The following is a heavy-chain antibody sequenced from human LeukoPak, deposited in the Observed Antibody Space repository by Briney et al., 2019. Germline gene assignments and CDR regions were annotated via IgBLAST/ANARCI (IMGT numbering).Heavy chain of an antibody. V-gene: IGHV4-34*01. CDR3: ARDHGSGWSFGY. J-gene: IGHJ4*02. Sequence: SETLSLTCAVYGGSFSGYYLTWIRQPPGKGLEWIGEINHSGGTNYNPSLKSRVTMSVDASKNQFSLKLSSVTAADTAVYYCARDHGSGWSFGYWGQGTLVTVSS. CDR2: INHSGGT. D-gene: IGHD6-19*01. CDR1: GGSFSGYY.